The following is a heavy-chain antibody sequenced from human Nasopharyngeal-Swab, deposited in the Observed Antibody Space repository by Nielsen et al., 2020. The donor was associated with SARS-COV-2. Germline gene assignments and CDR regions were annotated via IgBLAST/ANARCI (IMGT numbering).Heavy chain of an antibody. CDR2: IYRSGST. J-gene: IGHJ6*03. CDR3: ARRYGGWTGSYYYYMDV. CDR1: GYSISSGYY. D-gene: IGHD3/OR15-3a*01. V-gene: IGHV4-38-2*01. Sequence: SETLSLTCAVSGYSISSGYYWGWIRQPPGKGLEWIGSIYRSGSTYYNPSLKSRVTISVDTSKNQFSLKLSSVTAADTAVYYCARRYGGWTGSYYYYMDVWGKGTTVTVSS.